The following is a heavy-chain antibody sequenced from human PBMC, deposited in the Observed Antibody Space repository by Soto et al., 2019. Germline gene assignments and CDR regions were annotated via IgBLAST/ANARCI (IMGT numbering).Heavy chain of an antibody. CDR2: INAGNGNT. Sequence: GASVKVSCKASGYTFTSYAMHWVRQAPGQRLEWMGWINAGNGNTKYSQKFQGRVAITRDTSASTAYMELSSLRSEDTAVYYCARDLYCSSTSCHVYGMDVWGQGTTVTVSS. V-gene: IGHV1-3*01. J-gene: IGHJ6*02. CDR3: ARDLYCSSTSCHVYGMDV. CDR1: GYTFTSYA. D-gene: IGHD2-2*01.